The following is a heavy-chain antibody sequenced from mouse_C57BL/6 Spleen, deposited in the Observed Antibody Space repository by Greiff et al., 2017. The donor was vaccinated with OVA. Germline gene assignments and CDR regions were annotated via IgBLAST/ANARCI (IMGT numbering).Heavy chain of an antibody. CDR2: IRNKANGYTT. Sequence: EVKVEESGGGLVQPGGSLSLSCAASGFTFTDYYMSWVRQPPGKALEWLGFIRNKANGYTTEYSASVKGRFTISRDNSQSILYLQMNALRAEDSATYYCARYLGQGYAMDYWGQGTSVTVSS. CDR1: GFTFTDYY. CDR3: ARYLGQGYAMDY. D-gene: IGHD3-3*01. J-gene: IGHJ4*01. V-gene: IGHV7-3*01.